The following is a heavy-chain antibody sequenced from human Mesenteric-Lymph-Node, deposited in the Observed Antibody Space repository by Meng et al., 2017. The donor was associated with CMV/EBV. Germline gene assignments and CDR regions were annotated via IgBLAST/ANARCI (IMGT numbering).Heavy chain of an antibody. J-gene: IGHJ4*02. Sequence: CAVSGGSFSGYYWRWVRQPPGKGLEWLGEINRGGSTNYNPSLKSRVTISVDTSKNQFSLKLNSVSAADTAVYYCARGYGSGSYWLYWGQGTLVTVSS. CDR3: ARGYGSGSYWLY. CDR1: GGSFSGYY. V-gene: IGHV4-34*01. CDR2: INRGGST. D-gene: IGHD3-10*01.